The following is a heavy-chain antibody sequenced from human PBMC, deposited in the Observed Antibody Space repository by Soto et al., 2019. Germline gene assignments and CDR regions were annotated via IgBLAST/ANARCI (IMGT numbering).Heavy chain of an antibody. CDR2: MYYSGST. D-gene: IGHD3-3*01. V-gene: IGHV4-61*01. J-gene: IGHJ3*02. Sequence: SETLSLTCTVSGGSVSSGSYYWSWIRQPPGKGLEWIGYMYYSGSTNYNPSLKSRVTISLDTSKNQFSLKLSSVTAADTAVYFCARTRDFWSGNDAFDIWGQGTIVTVSS. CDR3: ARTRDFWSGNDAFDI. CDR1: GGSVSSGSYY.